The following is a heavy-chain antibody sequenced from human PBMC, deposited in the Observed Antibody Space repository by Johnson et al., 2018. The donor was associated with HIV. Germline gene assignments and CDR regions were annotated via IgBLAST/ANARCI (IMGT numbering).Heavy chain of an antibody. CDR1: GFTVSTYH. CDR2: IYDGGRT. CDR3: AREVGSWYSSSSGAFDI. V-gene: IGHV3-53*01. Sequence: VQLVESGGGLIQPGESLRLSCAASGFTVSTYHMSWVRQAPGKGLEWVSVIYDGGRTYYADSVKGRFIITRDNYKNTQYLQMNSLRAGDTAVYYCAREVGSWYSSSSGAFDIWGQGTMVTVSS. D-gene: IGHD6-6*01. J-gene: IGHJ3*02.